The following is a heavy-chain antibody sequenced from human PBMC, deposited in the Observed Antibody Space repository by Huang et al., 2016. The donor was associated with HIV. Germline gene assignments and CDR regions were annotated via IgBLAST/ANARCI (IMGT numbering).Heavy chain of an antibody. CDR2: IYPYDSET. CDR3: SRPGGGGFSFGPRAGMDV. V-gene: IGHV5-51*01. D-gene: IGHD3-3*01. J-gene: IGHJ6*02. CDR1: GYSFVKYW. Sequence: EVQLVQSGAEVKKPGESLRISCKGSGYSFVKYWIGWVRQTPEKGLEWMGGIYPYDSETRYSPSFRGQVTISADKSTNTAYLQWKNLKASDSAIYYCSRPGGGGFSFGPRAGMDVWGQGTTVIVSS.